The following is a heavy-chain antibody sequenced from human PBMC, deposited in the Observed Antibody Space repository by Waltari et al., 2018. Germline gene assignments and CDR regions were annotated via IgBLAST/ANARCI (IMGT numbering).Heavy chain of an antibody. V-gene: IGHV3-23*01. J-gene: IGHJ2*01. D-gene: IGHD3-10*01. CDR1: GFTFNTHH. CDR2: ITFGGATT. CDR3: ARVPRGYWFFDL. Sequence: EVQLLESGGGLVQPGGSLRLSCVASGFTFNTHHLTWVRQAPGRGPEWVSSITFGGATTTSADSVKGRFAISRDNSKGSLFLQMNSLRGDDTAIYYCARVPRGYWFFDLWGRGTPVTVSS.